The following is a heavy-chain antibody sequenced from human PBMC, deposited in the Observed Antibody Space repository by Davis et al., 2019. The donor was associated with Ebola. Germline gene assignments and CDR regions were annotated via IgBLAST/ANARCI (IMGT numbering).Heavy chain of an antibody. V-gene: IGHV1-8*01. CDR3: AFRRSHYDILTGYYKLAP. Sequence: AASVKVSCKASGYTFTSYDINWVRQATGQGLAWMGWMNPNIGNTGYAQKFQGRVTMTRNTSISTAYMELSSLRSEDTAVYYCAFRRSHYDILTGYYKLAPWGQGTLVTVSS. J-gene: IGHJ5*02. D-gene: IGHD3-9*01. CDR2: MNPNIGNT. CDR1: GYTFTSYD.